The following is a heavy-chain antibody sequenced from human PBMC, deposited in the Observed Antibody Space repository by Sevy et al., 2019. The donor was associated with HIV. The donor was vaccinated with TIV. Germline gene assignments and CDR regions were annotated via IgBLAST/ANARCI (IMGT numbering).Heavy chain of an antibody. CDR3: AITKDYYDNSGYPFDY. CDR2: FDPEDGKT. J-gene: IGHJ4*02. Sequence: ASVKVSCKVSGYTLTKLSMHWVRQAPGKGLEWMGTFDPEDGKTIYAQKFQGRVTMTEDTSIDTAYMELSSLRSEDTAVFYCAITKDYYDNSGYPFDYWGQETLVTVSS. D-gene: IGHD3-22*01. CDR1: GYTLTKLS. V-gene: IGHV1-24*01.